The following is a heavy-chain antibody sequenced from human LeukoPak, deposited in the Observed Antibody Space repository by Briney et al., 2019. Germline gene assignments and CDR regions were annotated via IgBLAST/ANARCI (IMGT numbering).Heavy chain of an antibody. CDR3: ARHRDYYDT. D-gene: IGHD3-22*01. J-gene: IGHJ4*01. CDR2: IYSSGRA. CDR1: GASINNNF. V-gene: IGHV4-59*08. Sequence: PSETLSLTRTVSGASINNNFWTWIRQPPGKGLEWIGYIYSSGRANYNPSLKSRVIISGDTSKNQISLNLTSVTAADTALYFCARHRDYYDTWGHGTLVTVSS.